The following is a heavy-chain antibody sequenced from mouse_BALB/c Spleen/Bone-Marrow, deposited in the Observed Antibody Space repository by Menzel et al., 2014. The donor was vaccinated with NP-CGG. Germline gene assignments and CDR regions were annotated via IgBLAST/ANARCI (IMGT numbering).Heavy chain of an antibody. Sequence: SGPELVKPGALVKISCKASGSTFTSYDINWVKQRPGQGLEWIGWIYPGDGNTKYNEKFKGKALLTADKSSSTAYMQLSSLTSENSAVYFCTRGGYGNYVGYAMDYWGQGTSVTVSS. CDR2: IYPGDGNT. CDR3: TRGGYGNYVGYAMDY. CDR1: GSTFTSYD. D-gene: IGHD2-10*02. J-gene: IGHJ4*01. V-gene: IGHV1S33*01.